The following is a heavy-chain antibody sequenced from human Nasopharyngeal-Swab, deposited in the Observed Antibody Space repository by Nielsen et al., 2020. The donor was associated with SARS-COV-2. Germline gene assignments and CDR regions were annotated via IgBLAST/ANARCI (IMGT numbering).Heavy chain of an antibody. V-gene: IGHV4-4*02. Sequence: VRRCPGKGLEWIGEIYHSGSTNYNPSLKSRVTISVDKSKNQFSLKLSSVTAADTAVYYCASPQGSSGHYYMDVWGKGTTVTVSS. CDR3: ASPQGSSGHYYMDV. CDR2: IYHSGST. J-gene: IGHJ6*03. D-gene: IGHD3-22*01.